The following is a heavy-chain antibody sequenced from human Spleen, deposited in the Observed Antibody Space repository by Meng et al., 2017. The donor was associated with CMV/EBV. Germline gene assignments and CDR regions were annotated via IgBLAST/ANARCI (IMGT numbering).Heavy chain of an antibody. CDR3: ARPADYCSSTSCYTYGMDV. Sequence: ASVKVSCKASGYTFTSYDINWVRQATGQGLEWMGWMNPNSGNTGYAQKFQGRVTITRNTSISTAYMELSSLRSEDTAVYYCARPADYCSSTSCYTYGMDVWGQGTTVTVSS. CDR2: MNPNSGNT. D-gene: IGHD2-2*02. V-gene: IGHV1-8*03. J-gene: IGHJ6*02. CDR1: GYTFTSYD.